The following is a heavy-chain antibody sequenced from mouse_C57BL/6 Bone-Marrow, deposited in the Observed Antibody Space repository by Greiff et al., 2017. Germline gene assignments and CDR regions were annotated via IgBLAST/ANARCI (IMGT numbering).Heavy chain of an antibody. Sequence: EVKVEESGGGLVQSGRSLRLSCATSGFTFSDFYMEWVRQAPGKGLEWIAASRNKANDYTTEYSASVKGRFIVSRDTSQSILYLQMNALRADDTAIYYCARDSYYGSSYWYFDVWGTGTTVTVSS. V-gene: IGHV7-1*01. J-gene: IGHJ1*03. CDR2: SRNKANDYTT. CDR1: GFTFSDFY. CDR3: ARDSYYGSSYWYFDV. D-gene: IGHD1-1*01.